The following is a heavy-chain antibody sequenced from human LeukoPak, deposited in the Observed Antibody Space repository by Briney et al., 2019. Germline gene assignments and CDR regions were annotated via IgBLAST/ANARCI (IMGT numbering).Heavy chain of an antibody. CDR2: INPSGGST. J-gene: IGHJ4*02. CDR1: GYTFTNYY. D-gene: IGHD6-19*01. CDR3: ARGGVAVATLKTIDY. V-gene: IGHV1-46*01. Sequence: ASVKVSCKASGYTFTNYYMYWVRQAPGQGLEWMGIINPSGGSTSYAQKFQGRVTMTRDTSTTTVYMELRSLRSEDTAVYYCARGGVAVATLKTIDYWGQGTLVTVSS.